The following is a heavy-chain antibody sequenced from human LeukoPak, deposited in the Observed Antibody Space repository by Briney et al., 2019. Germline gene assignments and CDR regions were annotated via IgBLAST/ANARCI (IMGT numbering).Heavy chain of an antibody. J-gene: IGHJ6*03. D-gene: IGHD2-15*01. CDR3: ARDGRPNYYYYYMDV. CDR1: GGSISSYY. Sequence: PSETLTLTCTVSGGSISSYYWSWIRQPAGKGLEWIGRIYTSGSTNYNPSLKSRVTMSVDTSKNQFSLKLSSVTAADTAVYYCARDGRPNYYYYYMDVWGKGGTVTVSS. CDR2: IYTSGST. V-gene: IGHV4-4*07.